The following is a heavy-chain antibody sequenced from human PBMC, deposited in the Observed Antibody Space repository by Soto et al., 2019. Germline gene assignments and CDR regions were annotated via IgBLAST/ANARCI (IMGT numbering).Heavy chain of an antibody. D-gene: IGHD3-16*02. J-gene: IGHJ3*02. CDR2: ISYDGSNK. CDR3: ARENIYRAFDI. CDR1: GFTFSSYA. Sequence: QVQLVESGGGVVQPGRSLRLSCAASGFTFSSYAMHWVRQAPGKGLEWVAVISYDGSNKYYADSVKGRFTISRDNSKNTLYLQMNSLRDEDTAVYYCARENIYRAFDIWGQGTMVTVSS. V-gene: IGHV3-30-3*01.